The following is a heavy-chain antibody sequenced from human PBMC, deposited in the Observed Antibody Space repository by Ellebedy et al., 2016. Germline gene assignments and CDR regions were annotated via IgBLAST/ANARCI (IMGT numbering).Heavy chain of an antibody. CDR3: ARDRNYYGSGSYYALSYGMDV. CDR2: INPNSGGT. J-gene: IGHJ6*02. CDR1: GYTFTGYY. D-gene: IGHD3-10*01. Sequence: ASVKVSCKASGYTFTGYYMHWVRQAPGQGLEWMGWINPNSGGTNYAQKFQGWVTMTRDTSISTAYMELSRLRSDDTAVYYCARDRNYYGSGSYYALSYGMDVWGQGTTVTVSS. V-gene: IGHV1-2*04.